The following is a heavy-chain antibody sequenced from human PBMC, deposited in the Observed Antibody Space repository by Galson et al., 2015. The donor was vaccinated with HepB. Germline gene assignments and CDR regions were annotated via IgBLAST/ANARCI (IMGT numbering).Heavy chain of an antibody. Sequence: SLRLSCAASGFTFSSYWMSWVRQAPGKGLEWVANIKQDGSEKYYVDSVKGRFTISSDNAKNSLYLQMNSLRAEDTAVYYCAGVRGYYYDSSLPAHGIDYWGQGTLVTVSS. V-gene: IGHV3-7*03. J-gene: IGHJ4*02. CDR2: IKQDGSEK. D-gene: IGHD3-22*01. CDR3: AGVRGYYYDSSLPAHGIDY. CDR1: GFTFSSYW.